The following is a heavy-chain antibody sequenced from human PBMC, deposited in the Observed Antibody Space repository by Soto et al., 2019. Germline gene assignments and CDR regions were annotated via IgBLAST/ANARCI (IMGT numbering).Heavy chain of an antibody. J-gene: IGHJ4*02. Sequence: EVQLVESGGGLVQPGGSLRLSCAASGFTFSSFWMHWVRQAPGEGLVWVSRINTDGSSTSYADSVKGRFTISRDNAKNTLYLQMNSLRVEDTAMYYCAKRVVDTFGLSYWGQGTLVTVSS. CDR3: AKRVVDTFGLSY. V-gene: IGHV3-74*01. CDR1: GFTFSSFW. D-gene: IGHD2-2*01. CDR2: INTDGSST.